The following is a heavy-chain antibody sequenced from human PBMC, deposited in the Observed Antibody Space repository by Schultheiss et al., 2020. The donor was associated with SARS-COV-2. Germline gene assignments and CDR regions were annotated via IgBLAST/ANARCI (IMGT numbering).Heavy chain of an antibody. J-gene: IGHJ3*02. Sequence: GGSLRLSCAASGFTFSSYAMSWIRQAPGKGLVWVSRINEDGSTTNHADSVKGRFTISRDNAKNTLFLEMHSLSAEDTAVYYCARGNYALDAFDIWGQGTMVTVSS. V-gene: IGHV3-74*01. D-gene: IGHD1-7*01. CDR2: INEDGSTT. CDR1: GFTFSSYA. CDR3: ARGNYALDAFDI.